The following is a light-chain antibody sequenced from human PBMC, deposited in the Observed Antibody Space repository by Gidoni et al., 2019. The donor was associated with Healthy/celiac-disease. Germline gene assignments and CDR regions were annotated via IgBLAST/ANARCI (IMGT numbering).Light chain of an antibody. J-gene: IGKJ3*01. CDR1: QSLLHSNGYNY. V-gene: IGKV2-28*01. Sequence: DIVMTQSPLSLPVTPVEPASISCRSSQSLLHSNGYNYLDWYLQKPGQSPQLLIYLGSNRASGVPARFSGSGSGTDFTLKISSVEAEDVGVYYCMQALQTSFTFGPGTKVDIK. CDR3: MQALQTSFT. CDR2: LGS.